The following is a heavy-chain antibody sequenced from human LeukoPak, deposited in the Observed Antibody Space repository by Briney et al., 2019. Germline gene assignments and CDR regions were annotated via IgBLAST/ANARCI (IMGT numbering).Heavy chain of an antibody. V-gene: IGHV3-7*01. D-gene: IGHD1-1*01. CDR1: GFTFSSYW. J-gene: IGHJ5*02. Sequence: PGGSLRLSCAASGFTFSSYWMSWVRQAPGKGLEWVANIKQDGSEKYYVDSVKGRFTISRDNAKNSLYLQMNSLRAEDTAVYYCARGSNWNDVGSFSPNWFDPWGQGTLVTVSS. CDR2: IKQDGSEK. CDR3: ARGSNWNDVGSFSPNWFDP.